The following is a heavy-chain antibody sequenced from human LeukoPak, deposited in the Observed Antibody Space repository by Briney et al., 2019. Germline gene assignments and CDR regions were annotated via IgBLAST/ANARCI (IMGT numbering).Heavy chain of an antibody. CDR1: GFSLSSYW. J-gene: IGHJ4*02. CDR2: IKQDGREK. Sequence: GGSLRLSCAASGFSLSSYWMTWVRQAPGKGLEGVADIKQDGREKNYVDSVKGRFTISRDNSKNTLYLQMNSLRAEDTAVYYCAKDSRGYCSSTSCPIDYWGQGTLVTVSS. CDR3: AKDSRGYCSSTSCPIDY. D-gene: IGHD2-2*01. V-gene: IGHV3-7*03.